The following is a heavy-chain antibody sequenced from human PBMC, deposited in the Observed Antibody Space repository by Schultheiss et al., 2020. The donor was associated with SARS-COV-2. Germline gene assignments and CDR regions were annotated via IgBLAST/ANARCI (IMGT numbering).Heavy chain of an antibody. D-gene: IGHD6-6*01. CDR1: GASISSGSYY. V-gene: IGHV4-61*01. CDR3: ARHREYSSYFDY. Sequence: SETLSLTCTLSGASISSGSYYWSWIRQHPGKGLEWIGYIYYSGSTNYNPSLKSRVTISVDTSKNQFSLKLSSVTAADTAVYYCARHREYSSYFDYWGQGTLVTVSS. CDR2: IYYSGST. J-gene: IGHJ4*02.